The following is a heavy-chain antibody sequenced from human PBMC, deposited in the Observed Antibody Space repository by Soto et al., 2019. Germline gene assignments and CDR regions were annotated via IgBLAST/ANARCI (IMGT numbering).Heavy chain of an antibody. D-gene: IGHD2-2*01. CDR3: ARDVTSNHNCFDI. CDR1: GGSLKSGRYY. J-gene: IGHJ5*01. V-gene: IGHV4-31*02. CDR2: IYYTGRT. Sequence: QMQASGPGLVKPSQTLSRTCTSSGGSLKSGRYYWSWIRQHPGRGLEWTSDIYYTGRTYYNPSRESPVTVAVDTAKNQFSLKLSSVTGADTAVYYCARDVTSNHNCFDICGDGTLVSVSS.